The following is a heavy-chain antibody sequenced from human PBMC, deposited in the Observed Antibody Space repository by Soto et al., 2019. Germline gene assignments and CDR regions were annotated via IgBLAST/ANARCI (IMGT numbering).Heavy chain of an antibody. CDR1: GGSISVYY. V-gene: IGHV4-59*01. CDR3: ARGVGSSPPRY. D-gene: IGHD1-26*01. Sequence: QVQLQESGPGQVKPSETLSLTCTISGGSISVYYWSWVRQPPGHELEWIGYIYASGSPYYNPSIRSRVTISADTSKNQISLKLTSPTAADTAVYYCARGVGSSPPRYWGRGTLVTVSS. CDR2: IYASGSP. J-gene: IGHJ4*02.